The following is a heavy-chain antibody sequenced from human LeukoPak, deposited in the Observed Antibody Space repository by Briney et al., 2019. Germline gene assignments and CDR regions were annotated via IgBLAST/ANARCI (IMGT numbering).Heavy chain of an antibody. CDR2: INEDGSST. V-gene: IGHV3-74*01. J-gene: IGHJ4*02. Sequence: PGGSLRLSCAASGYTFSTYWMHWVRQGPGKGLVWVSRINEDGSSTSYAESVRGRFTISRDNSKNTLYLQMNSLRAEDTAVYYCAKDEGGQFGELLPVDYWGQGTLVTVSS. CDR3: AKDEGGQFGELLPVDY. D-gene: IGHD3-10*01. CDR1: GYTFSTYW.